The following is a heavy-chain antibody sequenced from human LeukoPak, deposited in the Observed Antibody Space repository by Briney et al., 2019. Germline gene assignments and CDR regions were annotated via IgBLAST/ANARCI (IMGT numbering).Heavy chain of an antibody. J-gene: IGHJ4*02. V-gene: IGHV3-23*01. CDR1: GITLSNYG. Sequence: PGGSLRLSCAVSGITLSNYGMSWVRQAPGKGLEWVAGISDSGGSTKYADSVKGRFTISRDNPNNTLFLQMNSLRADDTAVYFCAKRGVVIRVFLVGFHKEAYYFESWGQGALVTVSS. CDR3: AKRGVVIRVFLVGFHKEAYYFES. CDR2: ISDSGGST. D-gene: IGHD3/OR15-3a*01.